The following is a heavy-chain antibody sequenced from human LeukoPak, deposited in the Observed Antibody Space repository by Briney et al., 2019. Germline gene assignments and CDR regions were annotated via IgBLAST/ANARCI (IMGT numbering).Heavy chain of an antibody. Sequence: RAGGSLRLSCAGSGFTFSNSWMGWVRQAPGKGLEWVANVQHIGGETYYVDSVKGRFTISRDNAKNSVYLQMNSLRAEDTAVYYCAKEKKYYYDSTGYPGYDYWGQGTLVTVSS. CDR2: VQHIGGET. V-gene: IGHV3-7*01. CDR3: AKEKKYYYDSTGYPGYDY. J-gene: IGHJ4*02. D-gene: IGHD3-22*01. CDR1: GFTFSNSW.